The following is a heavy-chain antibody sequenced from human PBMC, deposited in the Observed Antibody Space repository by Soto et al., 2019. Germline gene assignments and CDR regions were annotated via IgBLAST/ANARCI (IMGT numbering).Heavy chain of an antibody. CDR2: INPNSGGT. CDR1: GYTFTGYY. D-gene: IGHD1-26*01. CDR3: ARSTVGATAKHYYYGMDV. V-gene: IGHV1-2*04. Sequence: ASVKVSCKASGYTFTGYYIHWVRQAPGQGLEWMGWINPNSGGTNYAQKFQGWVTMTRDTSISTAHMELSRLKSDDTAVYYCARSTVGATAKHYYYGMDVWGQGSTLTVSS. J-gene: IGHJ6*02.